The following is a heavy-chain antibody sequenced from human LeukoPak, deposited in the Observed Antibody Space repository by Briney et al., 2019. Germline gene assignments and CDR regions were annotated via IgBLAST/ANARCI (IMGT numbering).Heavy chain of an antibody. J-gene: IGHJ4*02. CDR2: IYTSGST. V-gene: IGHV4-4*07. D-gene: IGHD3-22*01. CDR1: GGSISDYY. CDR3: ARSYSSSAIDY. Sequence: SETLSLTCSVSGGSISDYYWSWIRQPAGKGLEWIGRIYTSGSTSYNPSLKSRVTMSVDTSKNQFSLKLSSVTAADTAVYYCARSYSSSAIDYWGQGTLVTVSS.